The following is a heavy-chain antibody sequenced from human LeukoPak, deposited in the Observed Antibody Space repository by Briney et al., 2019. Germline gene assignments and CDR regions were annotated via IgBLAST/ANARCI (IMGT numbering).Heavy chain of an antibody. CDR3: ARDRTLVGGIDY. CDR1: GYSISSGYY. CDR2: IYHSGST. V-gene: IGHV4-38-2*02. D-gene: IGHD1-26*01. J-gene: IGHJ4*02. Sequence: SETLSLTCAVSGYSISSGYYWGWIRQPPGKGLEWIGSIYHSGSTYYNPSLRSRVTLSADSSKNQFSLRLSSVTAADTAVYYCARDRTLVGGIDYWGQGTLVTVSS.